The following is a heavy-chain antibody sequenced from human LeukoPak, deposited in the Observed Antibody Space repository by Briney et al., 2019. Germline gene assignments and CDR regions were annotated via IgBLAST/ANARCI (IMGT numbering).Heavy chain of an antibody. J-gene: IGHJ4*02. Sequence: SETLSLTCTVSGGSISSGGYYRSWIRQHPGKGLEWIGYISYSGSTYYNPSLKSRVTISVDTSKDQFSLKLSSVTAADTAVYYCASIAVAGTVDYWGQGTLVTVSS. CDR3: ASIAVAGTVDY. V-gene: IGHV4-31*03. D-gene: IGHD6-19*01. CDR2: ISYSGST. CDR1: GGSISSGGYY.